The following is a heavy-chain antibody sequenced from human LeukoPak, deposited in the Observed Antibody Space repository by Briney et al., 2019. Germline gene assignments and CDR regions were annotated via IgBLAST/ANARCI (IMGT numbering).Heavy chain of an antibody. CDR1: GGSISSYY. Sequence: SETLSLTCTVSGGSISSYYWSWIRQPAGKGLEWIGRIYSTGSTNYNPSLKSRVTMSVDTSKNQFSLRLRSVTAADTAVYYCARQIASAGTAGFDFWGQGAQVTVSS. D-gene: IGHD6-13*01. V-gene: IGHV4-4*07. CDR3: ARQIASAGTAGFDF. J-gene: IGHJ4*02. CDR2: IYSTGST.